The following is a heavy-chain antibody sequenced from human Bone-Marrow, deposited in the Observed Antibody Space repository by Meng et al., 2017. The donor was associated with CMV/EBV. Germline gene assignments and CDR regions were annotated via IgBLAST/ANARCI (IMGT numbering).Heavy chain of an antibody. CDR2: IYYTGST. D-gene: IGHD1-7*01. V-gene: IGHV4-61*01. Sequence: SETLSLTCTVSGGSVSTGTYYWIWIRQPPGKGLEWIGYIYYTGSTNYNPSLKSRVTISADTSNNQFSLRPTSVTAADTAVYYCARASGTTNLATDYWGQGTLVTFSS. J-gene: IGHJ4*02. CDR3: ARASGTTNLATDY. CDR1: GGSVSTGTYY.